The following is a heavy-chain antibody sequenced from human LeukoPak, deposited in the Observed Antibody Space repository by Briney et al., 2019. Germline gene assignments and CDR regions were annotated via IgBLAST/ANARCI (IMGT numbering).Heavy chain of an antibody. Sequence: QAGRSLRLSCAASGFTFSSYAMHWVRQAPGKGLEWVAIISYDGSNKYYADSVKGRFTISRDNSKNTLYLQMNSLRAEDTAVYDCARGWLTNAFDIWGQGTMVTVSS. CDR1: GFTFSSYA. J-gene: IGHJ3*02. CDR2: ISYDGSNK. CDR3: ARGWLTNAFDI. V-gene: IGHV3-30-3*01. D-gene: IGHD4/OR15-4a*01.